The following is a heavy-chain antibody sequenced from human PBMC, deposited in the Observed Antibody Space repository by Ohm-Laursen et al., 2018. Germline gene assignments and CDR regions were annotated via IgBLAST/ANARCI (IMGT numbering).Heavy chain of an antibody. J-gene: IGHJ4*02. Sequence: SLRLSCTASGLTLKSYSMNWVRQAPGKGLEWVSSISFSGSHIYYADSVKGRFTISRDNAKNSLYLQMNSLRAEDTAVYYCARDTPIRAFDYWGQGTLVTVSS. V-gene: IGHV3-21*04. CDR3: ARDTPIRAFDY. CDR2: ISFSGSHI. CDR1: GLTLKSYS. D-gene: IGHD4-17*01.